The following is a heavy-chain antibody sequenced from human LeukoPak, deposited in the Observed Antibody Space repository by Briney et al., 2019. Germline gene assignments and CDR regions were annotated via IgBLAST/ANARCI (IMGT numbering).Heavy chain of an antibody. CDR3: ARLMTGRRGAFDI. V-gene: IGHV3-48*03. Sequence: GGSLRLSCAASGFTFGSYEMNWVRQAPGKGLEWVSYISSSGSTIYYADSVKGRFTISRDNAKNSLYLQMNSLRAEDTAVYYCARLMTGRRGAFDIWGQGTMVTVSS. CDR1: GFTFGSYE. J-gene: IGHJ3*02. CDR2: ISSSGSTI. D-gene: IGHD3-10*01.